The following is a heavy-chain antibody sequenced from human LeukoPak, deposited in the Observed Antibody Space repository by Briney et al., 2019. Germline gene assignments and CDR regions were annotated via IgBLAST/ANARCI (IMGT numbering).Heavy chain of an antibody. J-gene: IGHJ4*02. Sequence: RASVKVSCKASGYTFTSYGISWVRQAPGQGLEWMGWISAYNGNTNYAQKLQGRVTMTTDTSTSTAYMELRSLRSDDTAVYYCARTGIAVAVTLDYFDYWGQGTLVTVSS. V-gene: IGHV1-18*01. CDR1: GYTFTSYG. D-gene: IGHD6-19*01. CDR2: ISAYNGNT. CDR3: ARTGIAVAVTLDYFDY.